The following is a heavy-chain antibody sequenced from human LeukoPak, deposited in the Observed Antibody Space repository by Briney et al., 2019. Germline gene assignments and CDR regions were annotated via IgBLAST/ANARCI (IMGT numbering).Heavy chain of an antibody. D-gene: IGHD5-18*01. J-gene: IGHJ4*02. CDR1: GFTVSSNY. V-gene: IGHV3-53*04. CDR3: ATAQRGYSYGFDY. Sequence: GGSLRLSCAASGFTVSSNYMSWVHQAPGKGLEWVSVIYSGGSTYYADSVKGRFTISRHNSKNTLYLQMNSLRAEDTAVYYCATAQRGYSYGFDYWGQGTLVTVSS. CDR2: IYSGGST.